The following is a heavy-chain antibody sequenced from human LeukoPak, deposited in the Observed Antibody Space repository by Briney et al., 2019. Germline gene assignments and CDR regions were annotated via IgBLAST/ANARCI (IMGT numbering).Heavy chain of an antibody. D-gene: IGHD1-20*01. CDR2: IYYSGST. V-gene: IGHV4-39*02. CDR3: AREPITGTTPFDY. Sequence: PSETLSLTCTVSGGSISSSGYYWGWIRQPPGKGLEWIASIYYSGSTYYNPSLKSRVTISVDTSKNQLSLKLSSLTAADTAVYYCAREPITGTTPFDYWGQGTLVTVSS. CDR1: GGSISSSGYY. J-gene: IGHJ4*02.